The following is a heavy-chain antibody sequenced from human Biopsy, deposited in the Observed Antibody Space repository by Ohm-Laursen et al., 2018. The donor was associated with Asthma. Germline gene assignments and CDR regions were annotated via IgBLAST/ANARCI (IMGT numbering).Heavy chain of an antibody. CDR1: GFSFDDYA. D-gene: IGHD3-22*01. J-gene: IGHJ4*02. V-gene: IGHV3-23*03. CDR2: IYSGGTS. CDR3: ARGDSSNWSHYYFDY. Sequence: SLRLSCAASGFSFDDYAMFWVRQAPGKGPEWVSVIYSGGTSHTADSVRGRFTISRDYSKNTLYLQMHSLRAEDTAVYYCARGDSSNWSHYYFDYWGQGTLVTVSS.